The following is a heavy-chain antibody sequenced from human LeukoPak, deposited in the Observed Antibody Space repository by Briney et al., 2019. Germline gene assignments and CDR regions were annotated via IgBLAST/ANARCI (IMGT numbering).Heavy chain of an antibody. CDR3: AKVIVGAPGY. D-gene: IGHD1-26*01. J-gene: IGHJ4*02. Sequence: GGSLRLSCAASGFTFSSYAMSWVRQAPGKGLEWVSAISGSGGSAYYADSVKGRFTISRDNSKNTLYLQMNSPRAEDTAVYYCAKVIVGAPGYWGQGTLVTVSS. CDR2: ISGSGGSA. V-gene: IGHV3-23*01. CDR1: GFTFSSYA.